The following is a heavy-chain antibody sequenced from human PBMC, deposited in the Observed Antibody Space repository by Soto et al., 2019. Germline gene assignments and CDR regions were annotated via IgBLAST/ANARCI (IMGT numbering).Heavy chain of an antibody. CDR1: GFTFDSYA. Sequence: EVQLLESGGGLVQPGGSLRLSCAASGFTFDSYAMNWVRQAPGKGLVWVASISGSGGSTYHADSVKGRFTISRDNSKNTLFLQMNSLRAEDTAEYSCAKAYGDYFYYYMDVWGKGTTVTVSS. CDR3: AKAYGDYFYYYMDV. D-gene: IGHD3-10*01. J-gene: IGHJ6*03. V-gene: IGHV3-23*01. CDR2: ISGSGGST.